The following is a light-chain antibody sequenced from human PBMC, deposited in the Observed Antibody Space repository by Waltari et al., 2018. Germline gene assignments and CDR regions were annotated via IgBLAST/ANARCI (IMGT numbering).Light chain of an antibody. J-gene: IGLJ1*01. CDR3: AVWDDNLSGVV. V-gene: IGLV1-44*01. CDR2: TND. CDR1: SSNIGVNV. Sequence: QSVLAQPPSVSGPPGQRVTIFCSGGSSNIGVNVVNWYQHLPGTSPRLLIFTNDQRPSGVPDRFSGFKSGTSASLAISGLQSEDEGHYYCAVWDDNLSGVVFGAGTQVTVL.